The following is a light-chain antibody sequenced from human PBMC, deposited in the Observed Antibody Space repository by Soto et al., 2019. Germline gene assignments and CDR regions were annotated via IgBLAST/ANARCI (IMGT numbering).Light chain of an antibody. J-gene: IGKJ3*01. CDR1: QTTSTY. V-gene: IGKV1-39*01. Sequence: DIQMTQSPSSLSAFVGDRVTITCRASQTTSTYLNWYQQKPGKAPKLLIYAASSLQSRVPSRFTGSGSGTDFSLTIISLQPEDFATYYCQQSYSAPFTFGPGTKVDIK. CDR3: QQSYSAPFT. CDR2: AAS.